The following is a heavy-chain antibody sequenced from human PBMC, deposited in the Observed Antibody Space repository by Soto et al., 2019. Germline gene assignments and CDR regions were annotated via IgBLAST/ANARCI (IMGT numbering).Heavy chain of an antibody. CDR2: IIPILRKA. J-gene: IGHJ4*02. Sequence: SVKVSCKASGYTFTSYDINWVRQAPGQGLEWLGGIIPILRKANYAQKFQGRVTILADRSTSTGYMELSSLRSEDTAVYYCASNRPNNDDSAGYSAFWGQGTQVTVSS. CDR1: GYTFTSYD. CDR3: ASNRPNNDDSAGYSAF. V-gene: IGHV1-69*10. D-gene: IGHD3-22*01.